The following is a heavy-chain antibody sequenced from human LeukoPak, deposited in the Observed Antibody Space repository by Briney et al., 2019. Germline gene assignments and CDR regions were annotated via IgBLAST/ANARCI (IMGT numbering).Heavy chain of an antibody. Sequence: ASVKVSCKASGYTFTSYGISWVRQAPGQGLEWMGWISAYNGNTNYAQKLQGRVTMTTDTSTSTAYKELRSLRSDDTAVYYCAREIPPTYIQLWPTGPDYWGQGTLVTVSS. V-gene: IGHV1-18*01. D-gene: IGHD5-18*01. J-gene: IGHJ4*02. CDR1: GYTFTSYG. CDR2: ISAYNGNT. CDR3: AREIPPTYIQLWPTGPDY.